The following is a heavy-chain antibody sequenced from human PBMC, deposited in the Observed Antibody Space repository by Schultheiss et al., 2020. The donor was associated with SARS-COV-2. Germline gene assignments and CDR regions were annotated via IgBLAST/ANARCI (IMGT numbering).Heavy chain of an antibody. V-gene: IGHV3-33*08. CDR2: IWFDGSNK. J-gene: IGHJ4*02. CDR1: GFTFDDYT. Sequence: GGSLRLSCAASGFTFDDYTMHWVRQAPGKGLEWVAVIWFDGSNKYYADSVKGRFTISRDNSKNTLYLQMNSLRAEDTAVYYCARDGKQWRDFDYWGQGTLVTVS. D-gene: IGHD6-19*01. CDR3: ARDGKQWRDFDY.